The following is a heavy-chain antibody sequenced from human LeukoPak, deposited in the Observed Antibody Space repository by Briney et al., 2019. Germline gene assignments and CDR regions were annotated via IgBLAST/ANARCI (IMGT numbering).Heavy chain of an antibody. CDR3: ARKVVFDL. J-gene: IGHJ2*01. Sequence: PSETLSLTCTVSGGSISSSSYYWGWIRQPPGKGLAWIGSIYYSGSTYYNPSLKSRVTISVDTSKNQFSLKLSSVTAADTAVYYCARKVVFDLWGRGTLVTVSS. V-gene: IGHV4-39*01. CDR2: IYYSGST. CDR1: GGSISSSSYY. D-gene: IGHD2-15*01.